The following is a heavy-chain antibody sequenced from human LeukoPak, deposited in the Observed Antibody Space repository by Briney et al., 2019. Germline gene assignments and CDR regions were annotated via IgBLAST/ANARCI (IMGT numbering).Heavy chain of an antibody. CDR1: GFTFSNSA. J-gene: IGHJ4*02. D-gene: IGHD6-19*01. CDR3: ARGLVWSSSGWFFDY. CDR2: ISESGGT. Sequence: GGSLRLSCAASGFTFSNSAMSWVRQGPGKGLEWVSTISESGGTYYADSVKGRSTISRDISKNTLYLQMNSLRAEDTAVYYCARGLVWSSSGWFFDYWGQGTLVTVSS. V-gene: IGHV3-23*01.